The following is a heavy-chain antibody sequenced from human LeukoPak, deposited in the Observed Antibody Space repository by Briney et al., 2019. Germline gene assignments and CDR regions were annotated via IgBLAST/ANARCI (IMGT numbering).Heavy chain of an antibody. CDR2: ISAYNGNT. J-gene: IGHJ4*02. CDR3: ARVGLYYYDSSGYYWDRGATDY. CDR1: GYTFTSYG. V-gene: IGHV1-18*01. Sequence: ASVKVSCKASGYTFTSYGISWVRQAPGQGLEWMGWISAYNGNTNYAQKLQGRVTMTTDTSTSTAYMELRSLRSEDTAVYYCARVGLYYYDSSGYYWDRGATDYWGQGTLVTVSS. D-gene: IGHD3-22*01.